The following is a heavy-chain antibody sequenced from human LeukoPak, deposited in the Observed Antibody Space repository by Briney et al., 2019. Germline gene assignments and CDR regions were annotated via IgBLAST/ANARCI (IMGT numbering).Heavy chain of an antibody. Sequence: SETLSLTCTVSGYSISSGYSWGWLRQPPGKGLEWIGSIYHSGSTYYNPSLKSRVTISVDTSKNQFSLKLSSVTATDTAVYYCARHSSGFLWFDPWGQGTLVTVSS. CDR3: ARHSSGFLWFDP. V-gene: IGHV4-38-2*02. J-gene: IGHJ5*02. CDR2: IYHSGST. D-gene: IGHD6-19*01. CDR1: GYSISSGYS.